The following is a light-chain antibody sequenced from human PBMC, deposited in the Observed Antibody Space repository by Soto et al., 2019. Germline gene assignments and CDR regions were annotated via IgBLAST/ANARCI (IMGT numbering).Light chain of an antibody. V-gene: IGLV2-8*01. CDR2: EVS. Sequence: QSALTQPPSASGSPGQSVTISCAGTSSDIGLYNYVSWYQHHPGKAPKLIICEVSKRPSGVPDRFSGSKSGNTASLTVSGLQAEDEDAYYCSSSASDINFDVFGGGTKVTVL. CDR3: SSSASDINFDV. CDR1: SSDIGLYNY. J-gene: IGLJ3*02.